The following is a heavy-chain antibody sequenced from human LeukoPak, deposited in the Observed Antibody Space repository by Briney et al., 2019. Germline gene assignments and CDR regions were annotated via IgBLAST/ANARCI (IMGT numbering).Heavy chain of an antibody. CDR1: GGSISSSSYY. CDR2: IYYSGST. V-gene: IGHV4-39*01. J-gene: IGHJ4*02. D-gene: IGHD2-2*01. CDR3: ARQGYELLRWASFDY. Sequence: SETLSLTCTVSGGSISSSSYYWGWIRQPPGKGLEWIGSIYYSGSTYYNPSLKSRVTISVDTSKNQFSLKLSSVTAADTAVYYCARQGYELLRWASFDYWGQGTLVTVSS.